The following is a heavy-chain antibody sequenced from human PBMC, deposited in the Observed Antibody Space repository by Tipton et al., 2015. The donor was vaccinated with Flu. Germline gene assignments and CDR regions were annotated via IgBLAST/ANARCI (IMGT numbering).Heavy chain of an antibody. CDR2: ISGSSGYT. J-gene: IGHJ4*02. CDR1: GFNFSDYA. V-gene: IGHV3-23*01. D-gene: IGHD5/OR15-5a*01. Sequence: SLRLSCAASGFNFSDYAMTWVRQAPGKGLEWVPGISGSSGYTYYADSVKGRFTVSRDNSNKMLFLQMDSLGADDTAVYYCAKLSVSTSSDYWGQGTLVTVSS. CDR3: AKLSVSTSSDY.